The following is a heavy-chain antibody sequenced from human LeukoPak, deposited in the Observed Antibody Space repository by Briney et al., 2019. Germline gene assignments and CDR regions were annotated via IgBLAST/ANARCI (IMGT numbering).Heavy chain of an antibody. CDR2: ISSRGSTT. Sequence: GGSLRLSCAASGFTFSSYEMNWVRQAPGKGLEWVSYISSRGSTTHYADSVKGRFTISRDNAKKSLYLQMNSLRAEDTAVYYCARDNYDSSGYYFDWGQGTLVTVSS. J-gene: IGHJ4*02. D-gene: IGHD3-22*01. CDR3: ARDNYDSSGYYFD. V-gene: IGHV3-48*03. CDR1: GFTFSSYE.